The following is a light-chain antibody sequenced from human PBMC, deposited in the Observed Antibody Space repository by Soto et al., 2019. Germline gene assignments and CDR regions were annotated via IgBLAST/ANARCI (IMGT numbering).Light chain of an antibody. Sequence: SYELTQPPSVSVSPGQTARITCSGDALPKQYAYWYQQKPGQAPVLVIYKDNERPSGIPERFSGSSSGTTVTLTISGVQAEDEADYYCQSADSSGTFVVFGGGTKLTVL. J-gene: IGLJ2*01. CDR2: KDN. CDR3: QSADSSGTFVV. V-gene: IGLV3-25*03. CDR1: ALPKQY.